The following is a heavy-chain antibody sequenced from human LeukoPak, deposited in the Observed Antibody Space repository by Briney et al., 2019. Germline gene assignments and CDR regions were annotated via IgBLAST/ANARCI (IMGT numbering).Heavy chain of an antibody. CDR1: GFTFSSYA. Sequence: GGSLRLSCAASGFTFSSYAMSWVRQAQGKGLEWGSAISGSGGSTSYADSVKGRFTISRDNSKNTLYLQMNSLRAEDTAVYYCAKRMSRGAVAALFDYWGQGTLVTVSS. V-gene: IGHV3-23*01. J-gene: IGHJ4*02. CDR2: ISGSGGST. D-gene: IGHD6-19*01. CDR3: AKRMSRGAVAALFDY.